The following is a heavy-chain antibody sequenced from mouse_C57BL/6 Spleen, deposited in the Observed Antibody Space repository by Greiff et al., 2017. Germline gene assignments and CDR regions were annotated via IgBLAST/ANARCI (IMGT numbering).Heavy chain of an antibody. CDR3: TRDNYDVVWYFDV. D-gene: IGHD2-3*01. V-gene: IGHV5-9-1*02. Sequence: EVKLQESGEGLVKPGGSLKLSCAASGFTFSSYAMSWVRQTPEKRLEWVAYISSGGDYIYYADTVKGRFTISRDNDRNTLYLQMSSLKSEDTAMYYYTRDNYDVVWYFDVWGTGTPVTVSS. CDR2: ISSGGDYI. CDR1: GFTFSSYA. J-gene: IGHJ1*03.